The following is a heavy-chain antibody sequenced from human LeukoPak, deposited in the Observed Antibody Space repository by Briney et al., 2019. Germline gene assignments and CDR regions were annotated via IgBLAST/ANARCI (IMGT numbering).Heavy chain of an antibody. CDR1: GGSISSSSYY. J-gene: IGHJ4*02. CDR3: ASILGYCSSTSCRYFVY. CDR2: IYYSGST. Sequence: PSETLSLTCTVSGGSISSSSYYWGWIRQPPGKGLEWIGSIYYSGSTYYNPSLKSRVTISVDTSKNQFSLKLSSVTAADTAVYYCASILGYCSSTSCRYFVYWGQGTLVTVSS. V-gene: IGHV4-39*01. D-gene: IGHD2-2*01.